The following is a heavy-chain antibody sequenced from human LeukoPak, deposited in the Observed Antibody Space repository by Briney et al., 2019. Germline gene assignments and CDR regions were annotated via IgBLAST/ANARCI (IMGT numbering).Heavy chain of an antibody. J-gene: IGHJ5*02. V-gene: IGHV4-4*07. Sequence: SETLSLTCTVSGGSISSYYWSWIRQPAGKGLEWTGRIYTSGSTNYNPSLTSRVTMSVDSSKNQFSLKLSSVTAADTAVYYCARDGDGSSFNWFDPWGQGTLVTVSS. CDR3: ARDGDGSSFNWFDP. D-gene: IGHD6-13*01. CDR1: GGSISSYY. CDR2: IYTSGST.